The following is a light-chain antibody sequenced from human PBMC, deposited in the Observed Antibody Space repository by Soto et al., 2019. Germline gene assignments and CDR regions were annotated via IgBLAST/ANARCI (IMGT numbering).Light chain of an antibody. CDR2: GAS. V-gene: IGKV3-15*01. CDR3: HQYGSSPPYT. CDR1: QSVSSN. Sequence: EIVMTQSPATLSVSPGERATLSCRASQSVSSNLAWYQQKPGQAPRFLIYGASTRATGIPARFSGSGSGTEFTLTISSLQSEDFAVYYCHQYGSSPPYTFGQGTKLEIK. J-gene: IGKJ2*01.